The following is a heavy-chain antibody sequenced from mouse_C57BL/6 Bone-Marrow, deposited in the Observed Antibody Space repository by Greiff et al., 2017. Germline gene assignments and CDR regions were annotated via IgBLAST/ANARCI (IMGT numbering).Heavy chain of an antibody. Sequence: VQLQQPGAELVKPGASVKLSCKASGYTFTSYWMQWVKQRPGQGLEWIGEIDPSDSYTNYNQKFKGKATLTVDTSSSTAYMQLSSLTSEDSAVYYCARSDYGSSHCDYWGQGTTLTVSS. V-gene: IGHV1-50*01. CDR3: ARSDYGSSHCDY. CDR1: GYTFTSYW. J-gene: IGHJ2*01. CDR2: IDPSDSYT. D-gene: IGHD1-1*01.